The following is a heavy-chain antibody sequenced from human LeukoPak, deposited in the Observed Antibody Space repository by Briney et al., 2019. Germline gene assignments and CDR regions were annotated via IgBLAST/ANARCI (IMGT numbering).Heavy chain of an antibody. V-gene: IGHV1-2*02. CDR3: ARDYGDYVPFDI. D-gene: IGHD4-17*01. CDR2: INPNSGGT. Sequence: ASVKVSCKASGYTFTGYYMHWVRQAPGQGLEWMGWINPNSGGTNYAQKFQGRVTMTRDTSISTAYMELSRLRSDDTAVYCCARDYGDYVPFDIWGQGTMVTVSS. CDR1: GYTFTGYY. J-gene: IGHJ3*02.